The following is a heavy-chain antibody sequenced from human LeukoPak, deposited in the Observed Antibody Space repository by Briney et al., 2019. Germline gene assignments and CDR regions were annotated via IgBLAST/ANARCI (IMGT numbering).Heavy chain of an antibody. CDR3: ANFRG. CDR1: GFTFRYYD. J-gene: IGHJ4*02. D-gene: IGHD3-10*01. CDR2: ISSDGDDK. Sequence: PGGSLRLSCAASGFTFRYYDFHWVRQAPGKGLEWVTFISSDGDDKFYAKSVKGRFTISRDNSKNTLELQMNSLRAEDTAVYYCANFRGWGQGTLVTVSS. V-gene: IGHV3-30*18.